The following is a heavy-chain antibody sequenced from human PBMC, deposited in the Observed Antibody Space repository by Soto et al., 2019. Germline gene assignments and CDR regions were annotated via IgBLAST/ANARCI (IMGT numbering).Heavy chain of an antibody. CDR2: NSAHNGNT. CDR3: ARGRYGDY. D-gene: IGHD1-1*01. V-gene: IGHV1-18*01. CDR1: GYTFTSYG. Sequence: QVNLVQSGAEVKKPGASVKVSCKGSGYTFTSYGITWVRQAPGQGLEWRGWNSAHNGNTDYAQKLQGRVTVTIDTSTSTAYMELRSLRSDDTAVYYCARGRYGDYWGQGALVTVSS. J-gene: IGHJ4*02.